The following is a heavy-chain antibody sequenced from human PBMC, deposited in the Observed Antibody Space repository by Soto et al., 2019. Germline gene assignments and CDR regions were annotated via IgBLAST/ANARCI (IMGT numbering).Heavy chain of an antibody. CDR2: SRDKAHSYTT. J-gene: IGHJ4*02. D-gene: IGHD2-21*01. CDR1: AFTFSDYF. CDR3: ARNLAYGGGDTFDY. V-gene: IGHV3-72*01. Sequence: EVQLVESGGGLVQPGGSLRLSCEVSAFTFSDYFIDWVRQAPGKGLEWVGRSRDKAHSYTTEYAASVKGRFTSSRDDSRNSLYMQMNSLKTEDPDVSYFARNLAYGGGDTFDYWGQGTLVTVSS.